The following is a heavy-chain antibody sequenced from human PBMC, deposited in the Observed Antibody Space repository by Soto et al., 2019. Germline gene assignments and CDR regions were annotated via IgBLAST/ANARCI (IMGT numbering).Heavy chain of an antibody. Sequence: SLRLSCAASGFTFSSYGMHWVRQAPGKGLEWVAVISYDGSNKYYADSVKGRFTISRDNSKNTLYLQMNSLRAEDTAVYYCAKGFGVVIKTYYYYGMDVWGQGTTVTVSS. J-gene: IGHJ6*02. CDR3: AKGFGVVIKTYYYYGMDV. CDR2: ISYDGSNK. D-gene: IGHD3-3*01. CDR1: GFTFSSYG. V-gene: IGHV3-30*18.